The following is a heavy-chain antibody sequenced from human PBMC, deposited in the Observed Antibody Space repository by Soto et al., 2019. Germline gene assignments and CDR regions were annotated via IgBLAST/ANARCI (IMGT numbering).Heavy chain of an antibody. D-gene: IGHD3-10*02. J-gene: IGHJ5*02. V-gene: IGHV3-7*01. Sequence: PVGSLRLSCAASGFTFSSYWMSWVRQAPGKGLEWVANIKQDGSEKYYVDSVKGRFTISRDNAKNSLYLQMNSLRAEDTAVYYCAREGPMYNLLDPWGQGTMVTVYS. CDR3: AREGPMYNLLDP. CDR2: IKQDGSEK. CDR1: GFTFSSYW.